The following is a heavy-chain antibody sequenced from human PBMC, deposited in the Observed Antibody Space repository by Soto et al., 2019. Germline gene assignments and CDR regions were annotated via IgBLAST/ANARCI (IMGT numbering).Heavy chain of an antibody. V-gene: IGHV1-18*01. Sequence: GASVPVSCKASGYTFTRCGISWVRQAPGQGLEWMGWINAYNGNTNYAQKFQGRVTMTTDTSTSTAYMELRSLRSDDTAVYYCARDVGYGLIDCWGQGTLVTGPS. J-gene: IGHJ4*02. CDR1: GYTFTRCG. CDR3: ARDVGYGLIDC. CDR2: INAYNGNT. D-gene: IGHD5-18*01.